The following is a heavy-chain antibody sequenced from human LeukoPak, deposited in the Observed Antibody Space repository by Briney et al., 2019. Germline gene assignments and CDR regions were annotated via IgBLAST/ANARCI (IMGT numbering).Heavy chain of an antibody. D-gene: IGHD6-13*01. Sequence: PGGSLRLSCAASGFTFSSHGMSWVRQAPGKGLEWVSSIGSSSSYIFYADSVKGRFTISRDNAKNSLYLQMNSLRAEDTAVYYCAKGPLSGYSSSWGQGTLVTVSS. CDR3: AKGPLSGYSSS. CDR2: IGSSSSYI. CDR1: GFTFSSHG. J-gene: IGHJ4*02. V-gene: IGHV3-21*04.